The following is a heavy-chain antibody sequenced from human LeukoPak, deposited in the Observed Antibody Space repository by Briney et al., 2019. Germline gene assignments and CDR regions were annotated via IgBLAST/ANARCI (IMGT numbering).Heavy chain of an antibody. J-gene: IGHJ3*02. CDR2: INHSGST. CDR1: GRSFSGYY. D-gene: IGHD7-27*01. CDR3: ARGQLNGVEGAFDN. V-gene: IGHV4-34*01. Sequence: HPSETLSLTCAVYGRSFSGYYWSWLRQPPGKGLEWIGEINHSGSTSYSPSLKSRVTISVDTSKNQFSLKLSSVTAADTAVYYCARGQLNGVEGAFDNWGQGTMVTVSS.